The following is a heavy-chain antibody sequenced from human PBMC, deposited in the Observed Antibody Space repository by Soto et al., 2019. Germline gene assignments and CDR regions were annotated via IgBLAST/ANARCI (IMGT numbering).Heavy chain of an antibody. CDR2: IYTGGTT. J-gene: IGHJ4*02. CDR3: ARGYSYGPLDY. CDR1: GFTVTSNY. V-gene: IGHV3-66*01. Sequence: PVGSLRLSCAASGFTVTSNYMSWVRQAPGKGLEWVSVIYTGGTTYYADSVKGRFTISRDNSKNTLYLEMNSPTTEDTAVYYCARGYSYGPLDYWGQGTLVTVSS. D-gene: IGHD5-18*01.